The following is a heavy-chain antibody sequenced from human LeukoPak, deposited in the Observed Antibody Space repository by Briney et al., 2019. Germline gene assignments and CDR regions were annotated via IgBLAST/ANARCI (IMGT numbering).Heavy chain of an antibody. CDR2: IYSGGST. Sequence: AGGSLRLSCAASGFTVSSNYMSWVRQAPGKGLEWVSVIYSGGSTYYADSVKGRFTISRNNSENTLYLQMNSLRAGDTAVYYCARAPLTYDAFDIWGQGTMVTVSS. J-gene: IGHJ3*02. V-gene: IGHV3-53*01. CDR1: GFTVSSNY. CDR3: ARAPLTYDAFDI.